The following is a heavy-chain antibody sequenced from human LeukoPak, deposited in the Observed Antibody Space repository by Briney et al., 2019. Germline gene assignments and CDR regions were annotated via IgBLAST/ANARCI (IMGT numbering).Heavy chain of an antibody. J-gene: IGHJ3*02. CDR3: ARGPGGVLEWLFYAFDI. V-gene: IGHV1-69*13. CDR1: GGTFSSYA. CDR2: IIPIFGTA. D-gene: IGHD3-3*01. Sequence: SVKVSCKASGGTFSSYAISWLRQAPGQGLEWMGGIIPIFGTANYAQKFQGRVTITADESTSTAYMELSSLRSEDTAVYYCARGPGGVLEWLFYAFDIWGQGTMVTVSS.